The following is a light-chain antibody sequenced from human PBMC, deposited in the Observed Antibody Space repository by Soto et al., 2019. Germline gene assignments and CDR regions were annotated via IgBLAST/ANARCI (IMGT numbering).Light chain of an antibody. V-gene: IGKV1-39*01. CDR3: QQSYNTLT. CDR1: RNINNY. J-gene: IGKJ4*01. Sequence: DIQMTQSPSSLSASVGVGVTITCRASRNINNYLNWYQQKPGKAPKLLIHAASSLQTGVPSRFSGSRSGTDFILTISSLQPEDFATYYCQQSYNTLTFGGGTKVDIK. CDR2: AAS.